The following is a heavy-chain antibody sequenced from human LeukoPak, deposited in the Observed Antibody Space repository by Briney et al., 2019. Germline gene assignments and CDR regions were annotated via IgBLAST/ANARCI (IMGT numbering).Heavy chain of an antibody. CDR3: AKAERYCSGGSCYSFDY. V-gene: IGHV3-30-3*01. CDR2: ISYDGSNK. J-gene: IGHJ4*02. Sequence: GGSLRLSCAASGFTFSSYAMHWVRQAPGKGLEWVAVISYDGSNKYYADSVKGRFTISRDNSKNSLYLQMNSLRAEDTALYYCAKAERYCSGGSCYSFDYWGQGTLVTVSS. CDR1: GFTFSSYA. D-gene: IGHD2-15*01.